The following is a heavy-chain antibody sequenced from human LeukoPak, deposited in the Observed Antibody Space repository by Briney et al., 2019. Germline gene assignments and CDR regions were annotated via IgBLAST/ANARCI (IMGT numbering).Heavy chain of an antibody. J-gene: IGHJ4*02. V-gene: IGHV4-59*01. CDR3: ARGRAAPDY. CDR1: GGSFSTYY. Sequence: PSETLSLTCTVSGGSFSTYYWSWIRQPPGKGLEWIGYIYYSGSSNYNPSLKSRVTISVDTFTNQFSLQLSSVTAADTAVYFCARGRAAPDYWGQGTLVTLSS. CDR2: IYYSGSS. D-gene: IGHD6-13*01.